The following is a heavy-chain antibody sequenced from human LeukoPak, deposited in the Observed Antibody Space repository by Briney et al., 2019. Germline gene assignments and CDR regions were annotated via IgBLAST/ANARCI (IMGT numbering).Heavy chain of an antibody. V-gene: IGHV4-59*01. CDR1: GGSISSYY. CDR3: ARDHRVIGRFGESCFDY. CDR2: IYYSGST. D-gene: IGHD3-10*01. J-gene: IGHJ4*02. Sequence: PSETLSLTCTVSGGSISSYYWSWIRQPPGKGLEWIGYIYYSGSTNYNPSLQSRVTISVDTSKNQFSLKLSSVTAADTAVYYCARDHRVIGRFGESCFDYWGQGTLVTVSS.